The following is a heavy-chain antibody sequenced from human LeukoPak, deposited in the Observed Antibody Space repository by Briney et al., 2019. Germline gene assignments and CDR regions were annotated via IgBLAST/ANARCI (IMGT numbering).Heavy chain of an antibody. CDR2: IYHTGTT. Sequence: SETLSLTCNVSGGSISSTSYYWGWIRQPPGKGLEWIGSIYHTGTTYYSPSLKSRVTISVHTSKNQFSLKLSSVTAADTAVYYCARRLSTRSYYLDDWGQGTLVTVSS. CDR1: GGSISSTSYY. V-gene: IGHV4-39*01. CDR3: ARRLSTRSYYLDD. J-gene: IGHJ4*02. D-gene: IGHD2/OR15-2a*01.